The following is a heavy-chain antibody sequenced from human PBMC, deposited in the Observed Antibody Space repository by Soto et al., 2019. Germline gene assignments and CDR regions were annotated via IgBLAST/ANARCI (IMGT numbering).Heavy chain of an antibody. CDR2: INAANGDT. Sequence: ASVNVSCKSSGYAFPSYGIHWVRQAPGQRLEWMGWINAANGDTKYSPKFQGRVTITRDTSASTAYMELSSLRSEDTAVYYCVRRHVSATGIDWFDPWGQGTLVTVSS. CDR1: GYAFPSYG. D-gene: IGHD6-13*01. CDR3: VRRHVSATGIDWFDP. J-gene: IGHJ5*02. V-gene: IGHV1-3*01.